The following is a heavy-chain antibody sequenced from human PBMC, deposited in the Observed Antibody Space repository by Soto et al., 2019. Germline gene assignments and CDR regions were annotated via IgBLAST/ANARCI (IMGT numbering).Heavy chain of an antibody. V-gene: IGHV3-23*01. D-gene: IGHD3-16*02. CDR3: AKGGYDYIWGSYRFGPLFDY. CDR1: GFTFSSYA. CDR2: ISGSGGST. Sequence: GGSLRLSCAASGFTFSSYAMSWVRQAPGKGLEWVSAISGSGGSTYYADSVKGRFTISRDNSKNTLYLQMNSLRAEDTAVYYFAKGGYDYIWGSYRFGPLFDYWGQGTLVTVSS. J-gene: IGHJ4*02.